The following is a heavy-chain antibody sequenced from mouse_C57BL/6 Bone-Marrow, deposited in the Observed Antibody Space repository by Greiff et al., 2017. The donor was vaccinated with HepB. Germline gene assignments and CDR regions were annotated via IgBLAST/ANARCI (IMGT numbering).Heavy chain of an antibody. CDR1: GYTFTSDW. Sequence: VQLQQPGTELVKPGASVKLSCKASGYTFTSDWMHWVKQRPGQGLEWIGNINPSNGGTNYNEKFKSKATLTVDKSYSTAYMPLSSLTSEDSVVYYCARGVTTHYFDYWGQGTTLTVSS. CDR2: INPSNGGT. D-gene: IGHD2-2*01. V-gene: IGHV1-53*01. CDR3: ARGVTTHYFDY. J-gene: IGHJ2*01.